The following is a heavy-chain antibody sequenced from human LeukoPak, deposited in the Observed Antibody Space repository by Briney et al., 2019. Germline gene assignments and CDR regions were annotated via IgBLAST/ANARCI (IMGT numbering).Heavy chain of an antibody. J-gene: IGHJ3*02. Sequence: PGGSLRLSCAASGFTFSSYSMNWVRQAPGKGLEWVSSISSSSSYIYYADSVKGRFTISRDNAKNSLYLQMNSLRAEDTAVYYCARDESDSSGYYYLSHAFDIWGQGTMVTASS. CDR1: GFTFSSYS. D-gene: IGHD3-22*01. CDR3: ARDESDSSGYYYLSHAFDI. CDR2: ISSSSSYI. V-gene: IGHV3-21*01.